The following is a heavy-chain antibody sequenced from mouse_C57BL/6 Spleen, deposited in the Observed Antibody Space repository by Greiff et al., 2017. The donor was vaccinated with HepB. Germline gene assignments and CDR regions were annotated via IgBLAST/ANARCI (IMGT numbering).Heavy chain of an antibody. CDR2: IDPSDSYT. D-gene: IGHD3-2*02. CDR3: ARWEGSSGYGDYFDY. Sequence: QVQLQQPGAELVKPGASVKLSCKASGYTFTSYWMQWVKQRPGQGLEWIGEIDPSDSYTNYNQKFKGKATLTVDTSSSTAYMQLSSLTSEDSAVYYCARWEGSSGYGDYFDYWGQGTTRTVSS. V-gene: IGHV1-50*01. CDR1: GYTFTSYW. J-gene: IGHJ2*01.